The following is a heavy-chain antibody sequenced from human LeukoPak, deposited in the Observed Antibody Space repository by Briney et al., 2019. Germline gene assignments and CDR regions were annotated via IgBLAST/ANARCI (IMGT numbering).Heavy chain of an antibody. J-gene: IGHJ3*01. V-gene: IGHV3-43*02. CDR1: GFTFDDYA. Sequence: GGSLRLSCAASGFTFDDYAIYWVRQAPGKGLEWVCLISVDGGGTTYYAASVKGRFTISRDNSKNSLYLEMNSVRTEDTALYYCAKDMGLILLLWGQGTMVTVSS. D-gene: IGHD2/OR15-2a*01. CDR2: ISVDGGGTT. CDR3: AKDMGLILLL.